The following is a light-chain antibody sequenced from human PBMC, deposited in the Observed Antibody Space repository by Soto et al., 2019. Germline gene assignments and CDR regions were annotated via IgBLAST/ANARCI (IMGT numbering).Light chain of an antibody. Sequence: EIVLTQSPATLSLSPGERSTLSCSASQSVSSYLAWYQQKPGQAPRLLIYDAYNRATGIPPRFSGSGSGTDFTLTISSLEPEDSAVYYCQQRGDWPPITFGQGTRLEIK. CDR2: DAY. CDR1: QSVSSY. V-gene: IGKV3-11*01. J-gene: IGKJ5*01. CDR3: QQRGDWPPIT.